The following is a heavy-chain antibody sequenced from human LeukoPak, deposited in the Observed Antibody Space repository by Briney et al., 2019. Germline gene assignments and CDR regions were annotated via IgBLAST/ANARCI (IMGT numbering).Heavy chain of an antibody. Sequence: VASVKVSCKASGGTFSSYAISWVRQAPGQGLEWMGRIIPIFGTANYAQKLQGRVTITTDESTSTAYMELSSLRSEDTAVYYCARAHRDCTNGVCSDIDYWGQGTLVTVSS. D-gene: IGHD2-8*01. CDR2: IIPIFGTA. J-gene: IGHJ4*02. V-gene: IGHV1-69*05. CDR1: GGTFSSYA. CDR3: ARAHRDCTNGVCSDIDY.